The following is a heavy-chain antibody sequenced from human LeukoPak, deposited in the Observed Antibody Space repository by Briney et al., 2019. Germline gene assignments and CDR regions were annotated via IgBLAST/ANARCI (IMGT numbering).Heavy chain of an antibody. D-gene: IGHD3-3*01. V-gene: IGHV3-7*01. J-gene: IGHJ6*02. CDR1: GFTFSSYW. CDR3: ARESRFLEWLFPEYYYYGMDV. Sequence: GGSLRLSCAASGFTFSSYWMHWVRQAPGKGPEWVANIRQDGGEKYYVDSVKGRFTISRDNAKNSLYLQMNSLRAEDTAVYYCARESRFLEWLFPEYYYYGMDVWGQGTTVTVSS. CDR2: IRQDGGEK.